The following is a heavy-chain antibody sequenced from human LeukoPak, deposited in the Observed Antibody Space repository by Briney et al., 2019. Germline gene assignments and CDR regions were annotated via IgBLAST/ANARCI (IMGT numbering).Heavy chain of an antibody. CDR2: INHSGST. CDR3: ARGPLWFGELLFLDY. Sequence: SETLSLTCAVYGGSFSGYYWSWIRQPPGKGLEWIGEINHSGSTNYNPSLKSRVTISVDTSKNQFSLKLSSVTAADTAVYYCARGPLWFGELLFLDYWGQGTLVTVSS. CDR1: GGSFSGYY. J-gene: IGHJ4*02. D-gene: IGHD3-10*01. V-gene: IGHV4-34*01.